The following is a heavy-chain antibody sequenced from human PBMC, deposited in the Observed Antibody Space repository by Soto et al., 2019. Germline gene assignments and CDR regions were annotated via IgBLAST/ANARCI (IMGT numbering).Heavy chain of an antibody. CDR2: INHSGST. CDR1: GGSFSGYY. Sequence: SETLSLTCAVYGGSFSGYYWSWIRQPPGKGLEWIGEINHSGSTNYNPSLKSRVTISVDTSKNQFSLKLSSVTAADTAVYYCARQAYCSSTSCYGRGFFDYWGQGTLVTVSS. V-gene: IGHV4-34*01. D-gene: IGHD2-2*01. CDR3: ARQAYCSSTSCYGRGFFDY. J-gene: IGHJ4*02.